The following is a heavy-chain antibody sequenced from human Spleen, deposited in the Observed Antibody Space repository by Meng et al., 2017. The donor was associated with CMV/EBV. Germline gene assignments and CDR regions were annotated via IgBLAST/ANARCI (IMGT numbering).Heavy chain of an antibody. CDR2: INPRGGQ. J-gene: IGHJ4*02. CDR3: ATSGGIGSGTYREYFDY. D-gene: IGHD1-26*01. Sequence: ASVKVSCKSSGYTFTDFYIHWVRQAPGEGPEWMGWINPRGGQMYAQKFQGTVTMAGDTSLNTAHLEVTGLKSDDTAMYYCATSGGIGSGTYREYFDYWGQGTLVTVSS. V-gene: IGHV1-2*02. CDR1: GYTFTDFY.